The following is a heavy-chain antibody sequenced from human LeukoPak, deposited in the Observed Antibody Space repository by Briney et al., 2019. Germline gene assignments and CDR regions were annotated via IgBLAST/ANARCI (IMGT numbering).Heavy chain of an antibody. CDR2: ISYDGSNK. D-gene: IGHD6-13*01. V-gene: IGHV3-30*18. CDR1: GFTFSSYG. J-gene: IGHJ4*02. Sequence: PGGSLRLSCAASGFTFSSYGMHWVRQAPGKGLEWVAVISYDGSNKYYADSVKGRFTISRDNSKNTLYLQMNSLRAEDTAVYYCAKDLKYSSSWELDYWGQGTLVTVSS. CDR3: AKDLKYSSSWELDY.